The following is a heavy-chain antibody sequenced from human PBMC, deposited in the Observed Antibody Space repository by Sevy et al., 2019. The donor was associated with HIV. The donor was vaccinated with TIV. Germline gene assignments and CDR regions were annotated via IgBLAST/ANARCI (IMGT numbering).Heavy chain of an antibody. D-gene: IGHD3-9*01. V-gene: IGHV3-30-3*01. CDR2: ISYDGSNK. Sequence: GGSLRLSCAASGFTFSSYAMHWVRQAPGKGLEWVAVISYDGSNKYYADSVKGRFTISRDNSKNTLYLQMNSLRAEDTAVYYCAGEGRYFGWLLTAAYYYCYGMDVWGQGTTVTVSS. CDR3: AGEGRYFGWLLTAAYYYCYGMDV. J-gene: IGHJ6*02. CDR1: GFTFSSYA.